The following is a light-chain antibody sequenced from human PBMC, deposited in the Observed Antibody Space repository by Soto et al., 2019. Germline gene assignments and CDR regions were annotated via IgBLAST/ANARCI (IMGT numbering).Light chain of an antibody. Sequence: DIVMTQSPDSLAVSLGERATINCESSQSVLYSSNNKNYLAWYQQKPGQPPKLLIYWASTRESGVPDRFSGSGSGTDFALTISSLQAEDVAVYYCQQYYSTPFTFGPGT. J-gene: IGKJ3*01. CDR1: QSVLYSSNNKNY. CDR3: QQYYSTPFT. CDR2: WAS. V-gene: IGKV4-1*01.